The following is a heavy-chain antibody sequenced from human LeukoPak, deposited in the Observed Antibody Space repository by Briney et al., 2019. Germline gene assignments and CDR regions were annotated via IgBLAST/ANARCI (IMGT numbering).Heavy chain of an antibody. D-gene: IGHD3-3*01. V-gene: IGHV1-69*13. J-gene: IGHJ4*02. Sequence: SVKVSCKASGGTFSSYAISWVRQAPGQGLEWMGGIIPIFGTANYAQKSQGRVTITADESTSTAYMELSSLRSEDTAVYYCARGSELSYDFWSGYHGSYWGQGTLVTVSS. CDR1: GGTFSSYA. CDR2: IIPIFGTA. CDR3: ARGSELSYDFWSGYHGSY.